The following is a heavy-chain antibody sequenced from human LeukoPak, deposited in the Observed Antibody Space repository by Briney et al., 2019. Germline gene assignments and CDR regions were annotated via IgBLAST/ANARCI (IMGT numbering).Heavy chain of an antibody. Sequence: GGSLRLSCAAPGFTFSSYGMHWVRQAPGKGLEWVAFIRYDGSNKYYADSVKGRFTISRDNSKDTLYLQMNSLRAEDTAVYYCAKVRRVPAATYFDYWGQGTLVTVSS. V-gene: IGHV3-30*02. CDR3: AKVRRVPAATYFDY. CDR1: GFTFSSYG. CDR2: IRYDGSNK. J-gene: IGHJ4*02. D-gene: IGHD2-2*01.